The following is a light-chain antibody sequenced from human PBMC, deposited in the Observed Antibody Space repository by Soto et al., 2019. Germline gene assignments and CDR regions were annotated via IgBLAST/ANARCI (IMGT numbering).Light chain of an antibody. J-gene: IGKJ1*01. V-gene: IGKV1-27*01. CDR2: AAF. Sequence: DIQMTQSPSSLSASVGDRVTITCRASQGISNYLAWYQQKPGKVPKVLIYAAFTLQSGVPSRFIGSGSWTDFTLTISSLQPEDVATYYWQKYNSAPWTCGQGTKVEIK. CDR1: QGISNY. CDR3: QKYNSAPWT.